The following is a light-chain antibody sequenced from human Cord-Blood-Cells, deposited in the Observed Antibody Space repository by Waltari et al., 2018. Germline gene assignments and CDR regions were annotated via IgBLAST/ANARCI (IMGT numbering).Light chain of an antibody. CDR1: QSVSSY. CDR2: DAS. CDR3: QQRSNWPRLT. J-gene: IGKJ4*01. V-gene: IGKV3-11*01. Sequence: DIVLTQSPAPLSLSPGERATLSCRASQSVSSYLAWYQQKPGQAPRLLIYDASNRATGIPARFSGSGSGTDFTLTISSLEPEDFAVYYCQQRSNWPRLTFGGGTKV.